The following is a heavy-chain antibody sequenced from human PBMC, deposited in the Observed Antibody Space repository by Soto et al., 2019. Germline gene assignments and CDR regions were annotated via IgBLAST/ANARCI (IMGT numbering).Heavy chain of an antibody. CDR2: ISYDGPNK. CDR3: AKDGGGYNYGYVMLDKYYYGMDV. J-gene: IGHJ6*02. V-gene: IGHV3-30-3*01. CDR1: GFTFSTYA. D-gene: IGHD5-18*01. Sequence: QVQLVESGGGVVQPGRSLRLSCAASGFTFSTYAMHWVRQAPGKGLEWVAVISYDGPNKYYADSVRGRLTISRDNSKNTLFLQMTSLIAEDTAVYYCAKDGGGYNYGYVMLDKYYYGMDVWGQGTTGTVSS.